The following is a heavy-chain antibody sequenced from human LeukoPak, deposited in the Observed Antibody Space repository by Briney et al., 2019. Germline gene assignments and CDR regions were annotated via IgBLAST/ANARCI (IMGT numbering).Heavy chain of an antibody. Sequence: GRSLRLSCAASGFTFDDYAMHWVRQAPGKGLEWVSGISWNSGSIGYADSVKGRFTISRDNAKNSLYLQMNSLRAEDTALYYCARDRPYFDYWGQGTLVTVSS. CDR2: ISWNSGSI. CDR1: GFTFDDYA. V-gene: IGHV3-9*01. CDR3: ARDRPYFDY. J-gene: IGHJ4*02.